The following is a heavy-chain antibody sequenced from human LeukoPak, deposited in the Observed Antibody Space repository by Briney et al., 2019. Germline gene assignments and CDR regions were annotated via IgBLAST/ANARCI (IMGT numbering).Heavy chain of an antibody. V-gene: IGHV3-15*01. J-gene: IGHJ4*02. CDR1: GFTFSNAW. CDR2: IKSKTDGGTT. Sequence: GGSLRLSCAASGFTFSNAWMSWVRQAPAMGLEWVGRIKSKTDGGTTDYAAAVKGRFTLSGDDSKNTLYLQMNSLKTEDTAVYYCTVHLGYCSSTTCNGFDYWGQGTLVTVSS. CDR3: TVHLGYCSSTTCNGFDY. D-gene: IGHD2-2*01.